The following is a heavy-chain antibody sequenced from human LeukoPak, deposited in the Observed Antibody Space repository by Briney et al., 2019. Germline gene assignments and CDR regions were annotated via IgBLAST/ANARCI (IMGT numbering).Heavy chain of an antibody. CDR1: GGSISSSSYY. CDR2: IYYSGST. Sequence: SETLSLTCTVSGGSISSSSYYWGWIRQPPGKGLEWIGSIYYSGSTYYNPSLKSRVTISVDTSKNQFSLKLSSVTAADTAVYYCARKVGITIFGQRPLYYYYYMDVWGKGTTVTVSS. CDR3: ARKVGITIFGQRPLYYYYYMDV. D-gene: IGHD3-3*01. J-gene: IGHJ6*03. V-gene: IGHV4-39*07.